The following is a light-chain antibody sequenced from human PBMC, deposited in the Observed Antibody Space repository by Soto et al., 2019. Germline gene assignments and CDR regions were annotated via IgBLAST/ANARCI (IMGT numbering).Light chain of an antibody. CDR2: GMS. CDR1: QSVSSN. J-gene: IGKJ4*01. CDR3: QHYNNWPRT. Sequence: EIVMTQSPATLSVSPGERATLSCRASQSVSSNLAWYQQKPGQSPRLLIYGMSTRATGVPDRFSGSGSGTEFTLTISNLQSADFAVYFCQHYNNWPRTFGGGTKVDIK. V-gene: IGKV3-15*01.